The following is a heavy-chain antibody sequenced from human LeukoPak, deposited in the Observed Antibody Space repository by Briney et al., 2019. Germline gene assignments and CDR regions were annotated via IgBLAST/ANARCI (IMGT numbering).Heavy chain of an antibody. CDR3: ARDIGYCSTTSCNGDY. D-gene: IGHD2-2*01. J-gene: IGHJ4*02. V-gene: IGHV1-46*01. CDR1: GYTFTSYY. CDR2: INPSGGST. Sequence: ASVKVSCKASGYTFTSYYMHWVRQAPGQGLEWMGIINPSGGSTSYAQKFQGRVTMTRDTSTSTVYMELSSLRSEDTAVYYCARDIGYCSTTSCNGDYWGQGTLVIVSS.